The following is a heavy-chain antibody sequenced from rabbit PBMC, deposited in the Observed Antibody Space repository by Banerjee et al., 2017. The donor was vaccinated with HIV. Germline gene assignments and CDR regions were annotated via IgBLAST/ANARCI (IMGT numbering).Heavy chain of an antibody. V-gene: IGHV1S40*01. D-gene: IGHD7-1*01. Sequence: QSLEESGGDLVKPGASLILTCTASGFSFSSNYYMCWVRQAPGKGLEWIACIDAGSSDSTYYASWAKGRFTISKTSSTTVTLQMTSLTAADTATYFCARGLGYSDYTPNGHCNLWGPGTLVTVS. CDR1: GFSFSSNYY. CDR3: ARGLGYSDYTPNGHCNL. CDR2: IDAGSSDST. J-gene: IGHJ4*01.